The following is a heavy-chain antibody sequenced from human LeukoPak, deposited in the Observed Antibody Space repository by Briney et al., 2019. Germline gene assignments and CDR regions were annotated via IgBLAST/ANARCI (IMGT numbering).Heavy chain of an antibody. CDR2: ISWNSGSI. Sequence: GRSLRLSCAASGFTFDDYAMHWVRQAPWKGLEWVSGISWNSGSIGYADSVKGRFTISRDNSNNTLYLQMNSLRAEDTAVYYCARDDYPGYSYGHHDYWGQGTLVTVSS. D-gene: IGHD5-18*01. CDR1: GFTFDDYA. V-gene: IGHV3-9*01. CDR3: ARDDYPGYSYGHHDY. J-gene: IGHJ4*02.